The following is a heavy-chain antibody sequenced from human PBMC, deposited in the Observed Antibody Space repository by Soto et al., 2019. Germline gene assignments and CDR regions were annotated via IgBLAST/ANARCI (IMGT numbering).Heavy chain of an antibody. CDR2: INHSGST. D-gene: IGHD3-3*01. J-gene: IGHJ6*02. Sequence: PSETLSLTCAVYGGSFSGYYWSWIRQPPGKGLEWIGEINHSGSTNYNPSLKSRVTISVDTSKNQFSLKLSSVTAADTAVYYCARAYAYYYFWSGPLMDVCGQGTTVTVS. V-gene: IGHV4-34*01. CDR3: ARAYAYYYFWSGPLMDV. CDR1: GGSFSGYY.